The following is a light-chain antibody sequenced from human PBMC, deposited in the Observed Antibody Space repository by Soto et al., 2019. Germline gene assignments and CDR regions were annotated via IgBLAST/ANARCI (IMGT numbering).Light chain of an antibody. J-gene: IGKJ1*01. Sequence: VMTQSPVSLSVPPGEPASISCKSSESLLHSTGHNFLDWYVQKPGQTPQLLIYLGSSRASGVPDKFSGSGSGTDFTLKISRVEAEDVGVYYCMHALLQTPRTFGQGTKVDIK. CDR2: LGS. V-gene: IGKV2-28*01. CDR3: MHALLQTPRT. CDR1: ESLLHSTGHNF.